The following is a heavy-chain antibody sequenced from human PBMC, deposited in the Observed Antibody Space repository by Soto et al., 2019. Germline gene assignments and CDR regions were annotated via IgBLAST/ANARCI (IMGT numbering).Heavy chain of an antibody. CDR1: GGTFSSYA. J-gene: IGHJ3*02. D-gene: IGHD3-10*01. CDR3: AREGGDTGRGDGAFDI. V-gene: IGHV1-69*06. CDR2: IIPIFGTA. Sequence: QVQLVQSGAEVKKPGSSVKVSCKASGGTFSSYAISWVRQAPGQGLEWMGGIIPIFGTANYAQKFQGRVTITADKSTRTAYMELSSLRSEDTAVYYCAREGGDTGRGDGAFDIWGQGTMVTVSS.